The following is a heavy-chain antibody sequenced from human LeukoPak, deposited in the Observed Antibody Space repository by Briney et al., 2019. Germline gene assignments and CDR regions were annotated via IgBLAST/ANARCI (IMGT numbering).Heavy chain of an antibody. Sequence: PSETLSLTCAVYGGSFSGYYWSWIRQPPGKGLEWIGEINHSGSTNYNPSLKSRVTISVDTSKNQFSLKLSSVTAADTAVYYCARGVRRYSKTGWYFDYWGQGTLVTVSS. CDR2: INHSGST. D-gene: IGHD1-1*01. J-gene: IGHJ4*02. CDR3: ARGVRRYSKTGWYFDY. CDR1: GGSFSGYY. V-gene: IGHV4-34*01.